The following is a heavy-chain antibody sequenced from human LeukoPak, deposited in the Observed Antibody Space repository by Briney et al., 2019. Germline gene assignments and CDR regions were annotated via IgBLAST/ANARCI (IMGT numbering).Heavy chain of an antibody. CDR1: GFTFSSYE. Sequence: GGSLRLSCAASGFTFSSYEMNWVRKAPGKGLEWVSYISSSGSSIYYADFVKGRFTISRDNAKNSLSLQMNSLRAEDTAVYYCARGFTGWVTSPIDYWGQGALVTVSP. CDR2: ISSSGSSI. D-gene: IGHD2-2*01. J-gene: IGHJ4*02. CDR3: ARGFTGWVTSPIDY. V-gene: IGHV3-48*03.